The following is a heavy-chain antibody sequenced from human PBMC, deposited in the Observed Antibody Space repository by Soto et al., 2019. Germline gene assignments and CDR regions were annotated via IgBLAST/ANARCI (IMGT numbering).Heavy chain of an antibody. CDR1: GYIFTNYG. CDR2: ISARNGNT. J-gene: IGHJ4*02. D-gene: IGHD3-22*01. CDR3: AREAISTMYYYDNTGYFPLTMPFDY. Sequence: ASVKVSCKASGYIFTNYGITWVRQAPGQGLEWMGWISARNGNTNYAQKVQGRVTMTTDTSTSTAYMELRSLRSDDTAVYYCAREAISTMYYYDNTGYFPLTMPFDYWGQGTLVTVSS. V-gene: IGHV1-18*01.